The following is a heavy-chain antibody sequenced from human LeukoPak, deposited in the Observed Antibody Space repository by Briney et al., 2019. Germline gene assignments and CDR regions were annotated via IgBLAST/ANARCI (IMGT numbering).Heavy chain of an antibody. D-gene: IGHD3-9*01. Sequence: PGGSLRLSCAASGFTVSSDYMSWVRQAPGKGLEWVSVIYSGGGTYYADSVKGRFTISRDNSKNTLFLQMNSLRAEDTAVYYCARGMISISQPLYFDYWGQGTLVTVSS. CDR1: GFTVSSDY. J-gene: IGHJ4*02. CDR3: ARGMISISQPLYFDY. CDR2: IYSGGGT. V-gene: IGHV3-53*01.